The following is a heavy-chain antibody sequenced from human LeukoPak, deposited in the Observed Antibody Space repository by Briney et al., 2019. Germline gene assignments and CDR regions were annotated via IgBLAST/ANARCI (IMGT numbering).Heavy chain of an antibody. D-gene: IGHD3-16*01. V-gene: IGHV4-59*01. Sequence: SETLSLTCTVSGGSISSYYWSWIRQPPGKGLEWIGYIYYSGSTNYNPSLKSRVTISVDTSKNQFSLKLSSVTAADTAVYYCARLTSKAGGHVDYWAQGTLVTVSS. CDR1: GGSISSYY. CDR2: IYYSGST. J-gene: IGHJ4*02. CDR3: ARLTSKAGGHVDY.